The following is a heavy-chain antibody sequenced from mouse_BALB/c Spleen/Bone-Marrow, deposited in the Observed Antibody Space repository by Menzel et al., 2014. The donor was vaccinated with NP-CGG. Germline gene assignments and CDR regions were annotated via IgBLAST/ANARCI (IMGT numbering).Heavy chain of an antibody. J-gene: IGHJ2*01. CDR1: GNTFSNYW. CDR3: TTLARSDFDY. D-gene: IGHD3-1*01. V-gene: IGHV1-5*01. Sequence: EVQLQQSGTVLARPGAAVKMSCKASGNTFSNYWMHWVKQRPGQGLEWIGTIYPGNSDTTYNQKFKGKAKLTAVTSTSTAYMELSSLTNEDSAVYYCTTLARSDFDYWGQGTTLTVSS. CDR2: IYPGNSDT.